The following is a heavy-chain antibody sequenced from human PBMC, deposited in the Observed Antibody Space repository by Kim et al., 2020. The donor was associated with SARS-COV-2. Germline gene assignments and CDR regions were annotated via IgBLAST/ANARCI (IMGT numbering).Heavy chain of an antibody. Sequence: GGSLRLSCAASGFTVSSNYMSWVRQAPGKGLEWVSVIYSGGSTYYADSVKGRFTISRDNSKNTLYLQMNSLRAEDTAVYYCARESTGVACFDYWGQGTLVTVSS. CDR1: GFTVSSNY. J-gene: IGHJ4*02. V-gene: IGHV3-66*01. D-gene: IGHD3-3*01. CDR2: IYSGGST. CDR3: ARESTGVACFDY.